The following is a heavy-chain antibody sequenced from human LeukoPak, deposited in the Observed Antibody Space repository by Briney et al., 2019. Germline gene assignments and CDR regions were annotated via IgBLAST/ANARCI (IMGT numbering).Heavy chain of an antibody. Sequence: GGSLRLSCAASGFTFSSYWMHWVRQAPGKGLVWVSRINSDGSSTSYADSVKGRFTISRDNAKNTLYLQMNSLRAEDTAVYYCAKGLIAVAAKAWGQGTLVTVSS. CDR1: GFTFSSYW. J-gene: IGHJ5*02. CDR3: AKGLIAVAAKA. V-gene: IGHV3-74*01. D-gene: IGHD6-19*01. CDR2: INSDGSST.